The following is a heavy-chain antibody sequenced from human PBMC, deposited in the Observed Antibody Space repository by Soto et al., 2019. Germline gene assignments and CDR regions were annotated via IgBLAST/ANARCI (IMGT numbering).Heavy chain of an antibody. CDR1: GFSLSNARMG. V-gene: IGHV2-26*01. CDR3: ARIQRYSGYDHSEGLGYYFDY. Sequence: QVTLKESGPVLVKPTETLTLTCTVSGFSLSNARMGVSWIRQPPGKALEWLAHIFSGDEKSYSTSVNSRLTISKDTSKSQVVLTMTNRDPVNTATYYCARIQRYSGYDHSEGLGYYFDYWGQGTLVTVSS. D-gene: IGHD5-12*01. CDR2: IFSGDEK. J-gene: IGHJ4*02.